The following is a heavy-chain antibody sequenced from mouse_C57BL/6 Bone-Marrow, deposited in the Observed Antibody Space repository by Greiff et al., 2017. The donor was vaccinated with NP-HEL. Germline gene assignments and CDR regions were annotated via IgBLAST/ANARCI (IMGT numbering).Heavy chain of an antibody. D-gene: IGHD1-1*01. CDR1: GYTFTSYW. V-gene: IGHV1-72*01. Sequence: QVQLQQPGADLVKPGASVKLSCKASGYTFTSYWLHWVKQRPGRGLAWIGRIDPNSGGTTFNEKFKTKATLTVDKPSSTAYMQLSSLTSADSAVLYCDGYYDGSRGWYFDVGGRGTTVTVTS. CDR3: DGYYDGSRGWYFDV. J-gene: IGHJ1*03. CDR2: IDPNSGGT.